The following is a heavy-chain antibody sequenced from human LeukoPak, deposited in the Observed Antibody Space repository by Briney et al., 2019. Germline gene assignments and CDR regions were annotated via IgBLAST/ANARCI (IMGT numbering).Heavy chain of an antibody. J-gene: IGHJ4*02. Sequence: ASVRVSCKASGYTFTSYDINWVRQATGQGLEWMGWMNPNSGNTGYAQKFQGRVTMTSNTSISTAYMELSGLTSEDTAVYCCARSGRLLLWFGELLSGAPYFDYWGQGTLVTVSS. V-gene: IGHV1-8*01. CDR3: ARSGRLLLWFGELLSGAPYFDY. CDR2: MNPNSGNT. D-gene: IGHD3-10*01. CDR1: GYTFTSYD.